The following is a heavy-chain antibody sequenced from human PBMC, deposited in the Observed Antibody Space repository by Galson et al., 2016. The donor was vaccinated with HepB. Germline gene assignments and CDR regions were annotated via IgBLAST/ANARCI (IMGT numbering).Heavy chain of an antibody. V-gene: IGHV3-66*01. Sequence: SLRLSCAASGFTVSSNYMSWVLQAPGKGLEWVSVIYSGGSTYYADSVKGRFTISRDNSKNTLYLQMNSLRAEDTGFYYCTRDRRRYTAAASDAFDIWGQGTMVTVSS. J-gene: IGHJ3*02. CDR2: IYSGGST. CDR1: GFTVSSNY. CDR3: TRDRRRYTAAASDAFDI. D-gene: IGHD5-18*01.